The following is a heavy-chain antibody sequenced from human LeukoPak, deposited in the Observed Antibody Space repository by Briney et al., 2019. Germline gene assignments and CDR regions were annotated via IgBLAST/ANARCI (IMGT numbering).Heavy chain of an antibody. V-gene: IGHV1-8*01. CDR3: AXXXXXXXXTGYYYYGMDV. J-gene: IGHJ6*02. Sequence: GASVKVSCKASGDTFTSYDINWVRQATGQGLEWMGWMNPNSGNTGYAQKFQGRVTMTRNTSISTAYMELSSLRSEDSAVYYCAXXXXXXXXTGYYYYGMDVWGQGTSVTVSS. CDR1: GDTFTSYD. CDR2: MNPNSGNT.